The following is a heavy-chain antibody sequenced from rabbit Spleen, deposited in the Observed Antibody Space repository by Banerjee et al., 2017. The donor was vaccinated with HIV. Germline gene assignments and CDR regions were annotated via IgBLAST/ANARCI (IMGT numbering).Heavy chain of an antibody. CDR3: ARDTGTSFSTYGMDL. CDR2: IAGSSSAFT. J-gene: IGHJ6*01. D-gene: IGHD7-1*01. V-gene: IGHV1S45*01. Sequence: QEQLEESGGDLVKPEGSLTLTCTASGFSFSSSYWICWVRQAPGKGLEWIACIAGSSSAFTYSASWAKGRFTCSKTSSTTVTLQMTSLTAADTAPYFCARDTGTSFSTYGMDLWGPGTLVTVS. CDR1: GFSFSSSYW.